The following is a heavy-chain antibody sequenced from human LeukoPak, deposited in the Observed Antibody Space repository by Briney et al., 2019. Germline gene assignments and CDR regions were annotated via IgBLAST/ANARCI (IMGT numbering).Heavy chain of an antibody. J-gene: IGHJ6*02. D-gene: IGHD6-13*01. CDR1: GGSISSYY. CDR3: ARAEQQLTHYGMDV. Sequence: SETLSLTCTVSGGSISSYYWSWIRQPPGKGLDWIGYIYYSGSTNYNPSLKSRVTISVDTSKNQFSLKLSSVTAADTAVYYCARAEQQLTHYGMDVWGQGTTVTVSS. V-gene: IGHV4-59*01. CDR2: IYYSGST.